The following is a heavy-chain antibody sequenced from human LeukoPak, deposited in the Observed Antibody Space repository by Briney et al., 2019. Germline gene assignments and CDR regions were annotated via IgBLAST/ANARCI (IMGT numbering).Heavy chain of an antibody. CDR3: TRTSDGSAYFSA. D-gene: IGHD2-21*01. Sequence: SETLSLTCTVSGDSISDYYWSWIRQPPGKALEWIGNIYYSGRSNYKPSLKSRVTMSVDTSKNQFSLTLSSVTAADMAVYYCTRTSDGSAYFSAWGQETLVTVSS. CDR1: GDSISDYY. CDR2: IYYSGRS. V-gene: IGHV4-59*01. J-gene: IGHJ5*02.